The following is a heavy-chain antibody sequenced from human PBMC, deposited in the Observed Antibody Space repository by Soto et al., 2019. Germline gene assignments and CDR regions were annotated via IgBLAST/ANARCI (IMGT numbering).Heavy chain of an antibody. V-gene: IGHV3-23*01. D-gene: IGHD3-22*01. CDR1: GFTFSSYV. J-gene: IGHJ5*02. CDR2: ISGSGGNT. CDR3: AKEMGDYYDSSGSWFDP. Sequence: GGSLRLSXAASGFTFSSYVMSWVRQAPGKGLEWVSAISGSGGNTYYADSVKGRFTISRDNSKNTLFLQMNSLRAEDTALYFCAKEMGDYYDSSGSWFDPWGQGTLVTVSS.